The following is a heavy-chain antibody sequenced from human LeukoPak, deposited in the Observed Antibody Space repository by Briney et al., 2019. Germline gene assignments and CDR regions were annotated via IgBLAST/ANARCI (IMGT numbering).Heavy chain of an antibody. Sequence: GGSLRLSCAASGFTFDDYAMHWVRQAPGKGLEWVSGISWNSGSIGYADSVKGRFTISRDNAKNSLYLQMNSLRAEDTALYYCAKDIVGFSSSSFDYWGQGTLVTVSS. J-gene: IGHJ4*02. D-gene: IGHD6-13*01. CDR1: GFTFDDYA. CDR3: AKDIVGFSSSSFDY. V-gene: IGHV3-9*01. CDR2: ISWNSGSI.